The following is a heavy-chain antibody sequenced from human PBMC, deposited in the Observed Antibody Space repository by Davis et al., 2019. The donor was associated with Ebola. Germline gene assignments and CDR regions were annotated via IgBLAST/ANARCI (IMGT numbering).Heavy chain of an antibody. J-gene: IGHJ6*02. Sequence: MPGGSLRLSCTVSGGSISSYYWSWIRQPPGKGLEWIGYIYYSGSTNYNPSLKSRVTISVDTSKNQFSLKLSSVTAADTAVYYCARQPYNYYYGMDVWGQGTTVTVSS. V-gene: IGHV4-59*08. CDR3: ARQPYNYYYGMDV. CDR1: GGSISSYY. D-gene: IGHD1-14*01. CDR2: IYYSGST.